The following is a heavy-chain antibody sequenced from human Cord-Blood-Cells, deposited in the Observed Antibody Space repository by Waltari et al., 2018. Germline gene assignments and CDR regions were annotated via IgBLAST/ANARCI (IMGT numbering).Heavy chain of an antibody. CDR2: ISNDGSNK. CDR1: GFTFSSYG. J-gene: IGHJ4*02. CDR3: AKDRDSSWYWDY. D-gene: IGHD6-13*01. V-gene: IGHV3-30*18. Sequence: QVQLVESGGGVVQPGRSLRLYCAASGFTFSSYGMHWVRQAPGKGLEWVAVISNDGSNKYYADSVKGRFTISRDNSKNTLYLQMNSLRAEDTAVYYCAKDRDSSWYWDYWGQGTLVTVSS.